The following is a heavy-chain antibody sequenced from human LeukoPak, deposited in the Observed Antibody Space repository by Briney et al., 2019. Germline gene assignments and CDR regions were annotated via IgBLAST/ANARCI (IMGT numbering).Heavy chain of an antibody. V-gene: IGHV3-74*03. CDR3: ARVVGSGSYYTLGY. CDR1: GFTFSSYY. CDR2: INSDGSST. D-gene: IGHD1-26*01. J-gene: IGHJ4*02. Sequence: GGSLRLSCAASGFTFSSYYMHWVRQVPGKGLVWVSRINSDGSSTTYADSVKGRFTISRDNAKNTLYLQMNSLRAEDTAVYYCARVVGSGSYYTLGYWGQGTRVTVSS.